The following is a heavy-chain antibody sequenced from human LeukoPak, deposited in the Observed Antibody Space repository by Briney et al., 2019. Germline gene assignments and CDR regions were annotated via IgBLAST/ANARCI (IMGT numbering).Heavy chain of an antibody. V-gene: IGHV1-2*04. CDR1: GYTFTGYY. D-gene: IGHD3-22*01. J-gene: IGHJ3*02. CDR2: INPNSGGT. Sequence: ASVKVSCKASGYTFTGYYMHWVRQAPGQGLEWMGWINPNSGGTNYAQKFQGWVTMTRDTSISTAYMELSRLRSDDTAVYYCARVPYYYDSSGYYVDAFDIWGQGTMVTVSS. CDR3: ARVPYYYDSSGYYVDAFDI.